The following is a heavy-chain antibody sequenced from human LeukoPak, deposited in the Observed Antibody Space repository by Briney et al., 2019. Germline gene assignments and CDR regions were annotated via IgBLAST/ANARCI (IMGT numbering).Heavy chain of an antibody. CDR2: IHHSGST. J-gene: IGHJ6*03. CDR3: ARIRGFGADYYYYYMDV. D-gene: IGHD3-10*01. V-gene: IGHV4-4*02. Sequence: SGTLSLTCAVSDGSINSRNWWTWVRQPPGKGLEWIGEIHHSGSTNYNPSLKSRVIISVDKSKNQFSLKLSSVTAADTAVYYCARIRGFGADYYYYYMDVWGKGTTVTASS. CDR1: DGSINSRNW.